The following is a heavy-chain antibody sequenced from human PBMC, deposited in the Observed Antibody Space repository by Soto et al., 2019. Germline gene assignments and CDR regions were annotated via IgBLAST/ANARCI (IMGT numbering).Heavy chain of an antibody. CDR1: GGSISSYY. D-gene: IGHD5-18*01. CDR2: IHDSGST. CDR3: ARDRIPGSD. Sequence: SETLSLTCTVSGGSISSYYWSWIRQPPGKGLEYIGYIHDSGSTNYNPSLKSRVTISVDTSKNQFSLKLRSVTAADTAVYYCARDRIPGSDWGQGTLVTLSS. J-gene: IGHJ4*02. V-gene: IGHV4-59*01.